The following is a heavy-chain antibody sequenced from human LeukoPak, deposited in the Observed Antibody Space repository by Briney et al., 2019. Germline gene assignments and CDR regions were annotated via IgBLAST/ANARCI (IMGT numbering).Heavy chain of an antibody. CDR2: INQDGSEK. D-gene: IGHD2-21*01. CDR1: GFTLNYYW. V-gene: IGHV3-7*01. Sequence: GSLRLSCEASGFTLNYYWMSWVRQAPGKGLEWVANINQDGSEKYFVDSVKGRFTISRDNAQNSVFLQMDSLRVDDTAVYYCARWVSQYYFDYWGQGTHVTVSS. J-gene: IGHJ4*02. CDR3: ARWVSQYYFDY.